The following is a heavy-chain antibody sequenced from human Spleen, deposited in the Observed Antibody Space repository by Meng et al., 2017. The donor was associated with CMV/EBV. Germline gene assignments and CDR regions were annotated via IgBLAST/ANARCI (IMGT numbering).Heavy chain of an antibody. V-gene: IGHV4-61*08. D-gene: IGHD4-11*01. CDR2: IYYTGIT. CDR3: ATLTTYSWFDP. CDR1: GGSISSGGYY. J-gene: IGHJ5*02. Sequence: SETLSLTCTVSGGSISSGGYYWSWIRQPPGKGLEWIGYIYYTGITNYSPSLKSRVTMSLDTSKNEVSLRLTSVTAADTAVYYCATLTTYSWFDPWGQGTLVTVSS.